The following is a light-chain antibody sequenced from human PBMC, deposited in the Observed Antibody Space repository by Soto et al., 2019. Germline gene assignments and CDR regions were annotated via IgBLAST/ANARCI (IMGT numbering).Light chain of an antibody. J-gene: IGKJ3*01. Sequence: DIQMTQSPSSLSASVGDRVTITCRASQSISSYLNWYQQKPGKAPKLLIYAASSLQSGVPSRFSGSGSGTDFTPTISSLEPEDFPIYYCQQRSNWLFGPGTKVDIK. CDR3: QQRSNWL. CDR2: AAS. CDR1: QSISSY. V-gene: IGKV1-39*01.